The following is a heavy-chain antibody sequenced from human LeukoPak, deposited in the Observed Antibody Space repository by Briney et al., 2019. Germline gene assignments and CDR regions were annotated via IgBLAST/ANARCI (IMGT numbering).Heavy chain of an antibody. Sequence: SVKVSCKASGGTFSSYAISWVRQAPGQGLEWMGGIIPIFGTANYAQKFQGRVTITADESTSTAYMELSSLRSEDTAVYYCAREVATRGYFDYWGQGTLVTVSS. J-gene: IGHJ4*02. CDR3: AREVATRGYFDY. D-gene: IGHD5-12*01. CDR2: IIPIFGTA. V-gene: IGHV1-69*01. CDR1: GGTFSSYA.